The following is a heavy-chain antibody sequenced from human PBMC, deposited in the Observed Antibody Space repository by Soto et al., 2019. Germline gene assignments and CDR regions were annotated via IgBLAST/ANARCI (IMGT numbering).Heavy chain of an antibody. CDR1: GFTFSSYG. J-gene: IGHJ3*02. D-gene: IGHD2-2*01. CDR2: IWYDGSNK. Sequence: QVQLVESGGGVVQPGRSLRLSCAASGFTFSSYGMHWVRQAPGKGLEWVAVIWYDGSNKYYADSVKGRFTISRDNSKNTLYLQMNSLRAEDTAVYYCARDRGSTSYARSLAAFYIWGQGTMVTVSS. V-gene: IGHV3-33*01. CDR3: ARDRGSTSYARSLAAFYI.